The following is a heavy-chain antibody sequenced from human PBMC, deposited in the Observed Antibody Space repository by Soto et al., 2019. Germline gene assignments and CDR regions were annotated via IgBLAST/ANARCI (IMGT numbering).Heavy chain of an antibody. D-gene: IGHD5-18*01. Sequence: PGGSLRLSCTASGFTFGDYAMSWVRQAPGKGLEWVGFIRSKAYGGTTEYAASVKGRFTISGDDSKSIAYLQMNSLKTEDTAVYYCTRVDTAMDSNYYYYGMDVWGQGTTVTVSS. V-gene: IGHV3-49*04. CDR3: TRVDTAMDSNYYYYGMDV. J-gene: IGHJ6*02. CDR1: GFTFGDYA. CDR2: IRSKAYGGTT.